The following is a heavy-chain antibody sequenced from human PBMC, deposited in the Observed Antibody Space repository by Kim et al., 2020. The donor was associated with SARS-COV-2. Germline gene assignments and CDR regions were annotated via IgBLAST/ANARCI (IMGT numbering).Heavy chain of an antibody. CDR2: IYTSGST. Sequence: SETLSLTCTVSGGSISSGSYYWSWIRQPAGKGLEWIGRIYTSGSTNYNPSLKSRVTISVDTSKNQFSLKLSSVTAADTAVYYCARMGISIAAAGRGNWFDPWGQGTLVTVSS. D-gene: IGHD6-13*01. V-gene: IGHV4-61*02. J-gene: IGHJ5*02. CDR1: GGSISSGSYY. CDR3: ARMGISIAAAGRGNWFDP.